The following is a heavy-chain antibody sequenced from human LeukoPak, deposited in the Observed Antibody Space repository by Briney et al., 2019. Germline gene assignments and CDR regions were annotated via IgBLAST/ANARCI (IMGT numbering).Heavy chain of an antibody. Sequence: SETLSLTCTVSGGSISSGDYYWSWIRQPPGKGLEWIGYIYYTGSASYNPSLKSRVTISVDTSKNQFSLKLSSVTAADTAVYYCARVEGAAANFDYWGQGTLVTVSS. J-gene: IGHJ4*02. CDR2: IYYTGSA. CDR1: GGSISSGDYY. CDR3: ARVEGAAANFDY. D-gene: IGHD6-13*01. V-gene: IGHV4-61*08.